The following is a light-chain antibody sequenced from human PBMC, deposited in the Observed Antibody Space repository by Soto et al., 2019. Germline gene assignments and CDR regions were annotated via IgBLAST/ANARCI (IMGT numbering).Light chain of an antibody. CDR2: DAS. V-gene: IGKV3-11*01. Sequence: EIVLTQSPAPLSLSPGERATLSCRASQSVSNYLAWYQQKPGQAPRLLIYDASNRATGIPARFSGSGSGTDFTLTISSLEPEDFAVYFCQHRAGWPPALTFGGGTKVEIK. CDR1: QSVSNY. CDR3: QHRAGWPPALT. J-gene: IGKJ4*01.